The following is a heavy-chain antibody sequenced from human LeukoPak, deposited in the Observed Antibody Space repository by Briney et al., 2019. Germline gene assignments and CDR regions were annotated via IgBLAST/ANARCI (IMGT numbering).Heavy chain of an antibody. V-gene: IGHV3-23*01. J-gene: IGHJ3*02. D-gene: IGHD3-22*01. CDR2: ISGSGGST. CDR1: GFTFSSYA. Sequence: PGGSLRLSCAASGFTFSSYAMSWVRQAPGKGLEWVSSISGSGGSTYYADSVKGRFTISRDNSKNTLCLQMNSLRAEDTAVYYCARPRRAYYYDSSGSGAFDIWGQGTMVTVSS. CDR3: ARPRRAYYYDSSGSGAFDI.